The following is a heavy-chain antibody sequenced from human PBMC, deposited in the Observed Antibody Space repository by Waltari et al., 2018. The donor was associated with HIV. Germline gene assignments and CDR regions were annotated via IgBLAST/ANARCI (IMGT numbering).Heavy chain of an antibody. D-gene: IGHD6-13*01. CDR2: MNAIRRNP. CDR3: ARGFFTGSRWSGLGVDP. J-gene: IGHJ5*02. V-gene: IGHV1-8*01. CDR1: GYTFTSYD. Sequence: QVQLVQSGAEVKKPGASVKVACKASGYTFTSYDINWVGQATGQGPEWRGWMNAIRRNPGYAQKVKGRVTITRHTPIPSAYMELRILRSEDTVVDDCARGFFTGSRWSGLGVDPRGQGTMVTVSP.